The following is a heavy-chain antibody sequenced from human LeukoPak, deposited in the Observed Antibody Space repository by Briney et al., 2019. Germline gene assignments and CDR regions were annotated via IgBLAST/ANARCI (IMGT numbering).Heavy chain of an antibody. Sequence: GGSLRLSCAASGFTVSSNYMSWVRQAPGKGLEWVGRIKRKSDGGAIDYAEPVKGRFTISRDDSKNTLYLQMNSLKTEDTGVYYCTSTLGYWGQGTPVTVSS. CDR1: GFTVSSNY. CDR3: TSTLGY. J-gene: IGHJ4*02. V-gene: IGHV3-15*01. CDR2: IKRKSDGGAI.